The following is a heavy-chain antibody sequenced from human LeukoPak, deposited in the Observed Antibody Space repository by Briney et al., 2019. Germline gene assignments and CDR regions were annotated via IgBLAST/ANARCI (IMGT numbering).Heavy chain of an antibody. V-gene: IGHV3-30*18. J-gene: IGHJ4*02. CDR2: ISYDGSNK. D-gene: IGHD2-15*01. CDR1: GFTFSSYG. CDR3: AKSGDMVVVIAAPDY. Sequence: GRSLRLSCAASGFTFSSYGMHWVRQAPGKGLEWVAVISYDGSNKYYADSVKGRFTISRDNSKNTLYLQMNSLRAEDTAVYYCAKSGDMVVVIAAPDYWGQGTLVTVSS.